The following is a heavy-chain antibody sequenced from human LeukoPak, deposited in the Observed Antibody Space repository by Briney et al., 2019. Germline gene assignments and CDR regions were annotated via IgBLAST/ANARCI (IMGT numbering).Heavy chain of an antibody. CDR2: IGGGGFNT. Sequence: GGSLRLSCAASGFTFSTYVMSWVRQAPGKGLEWVSSIGGGGFNTHYADSVKGRFSISRDTSTNTLYLEMNSLRADDSALYYCAKDNFGLVPYCFDSWGQGTLVTVSS. CDR1: GFTFSTYV. V-gene: IGHV3-23*01. CDR3: AKDNFGLVPYCFDS. J-gene: IGHJ4*02. D-gene: IGHD2-21*01.